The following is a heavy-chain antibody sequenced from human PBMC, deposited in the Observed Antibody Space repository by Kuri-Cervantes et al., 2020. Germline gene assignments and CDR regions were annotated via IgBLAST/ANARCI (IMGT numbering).Heavy chain of an antibody. V-gene: IGHV4-39*01. CDR3: ARGVVGATGGQKHFDY. D-gene: IGHD1-26*01. CDR1: GGSISSSSYY. Sequence: SETLSLTCTVSGGSISSSSYYWGWIRQPPGKGLEWIGSIYYSGSTYYNSSLNSRVTITVDPSNNQFSLKLSSVTAADTTVYYCARGVVGATGGQKHFDYWGQGTLVTVSS. CDR2: IYYSGST. J-gene: IGHJ4*02.